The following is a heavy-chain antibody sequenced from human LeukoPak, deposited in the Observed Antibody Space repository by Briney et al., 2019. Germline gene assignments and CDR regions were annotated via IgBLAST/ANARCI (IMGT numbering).Heavy chain of an antibody. D-gene: IGHD3-22*01. Sequence: KPSETLSLTCTVSGGSIKSYYWSWIRQPPGKGLEWIGYIYNSGSTNYNPFLKSRVTISLDAAKDQFSLRLSSVTAADTALYYCARVRWLNAYYHYYYMDVWGKGTTVTVSS. V-gene: IGHV4-59*01. CDR1: GGSIKSYY. J-gene: IGHJ6*03. CDR3: ARVRWLNAYYHYYYMDV. CDR2: IYNSGST.